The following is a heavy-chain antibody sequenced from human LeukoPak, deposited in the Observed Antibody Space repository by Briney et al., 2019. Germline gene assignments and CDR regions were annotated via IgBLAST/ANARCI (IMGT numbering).Heavy chain of an antibody. D-gene: IGHD3-22*01. CDR1: GYTFTSYG. CDR2: ISAYNGNT. V-gene: IGHV1-18*01. Sequence: ASVKVSCKASGYTFTSYGISWVRQAPGQGLEWMGWISAYNGNTNYAQKLQGRVTMTTDTSTSTAYMELRSLRSDDTAVYYCASLYHYDSSGYSDAFDIWGQGTMVTVSS. J-gene: IGHJ3*02. CDR3: ASLYHYDSSGYSDAFDI.